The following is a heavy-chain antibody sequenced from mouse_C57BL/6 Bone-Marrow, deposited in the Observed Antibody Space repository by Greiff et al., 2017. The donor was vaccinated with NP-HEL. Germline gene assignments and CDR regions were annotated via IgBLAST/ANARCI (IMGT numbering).Heavy chain of an antibody. CDR1: GYTFTSYW. V-gene: IGHV1-59*01. CDR2: IDPSDSYT. CDR3: ASVSTLVRWFAN. J-gene: IGHJ3*01. Sequence: QVQLQQPGAELVRPGTSVKLSCKASGYTFTSYWMHWVKQRPGQGLEWIGVIDPSDSYTNYNQKFKGKATLTVDTSSSTAYLQLSSLTSEDSAVYYCASVSTLVRWFANGGRGKRVTVSA. D-gene: IGHD2-2*01.